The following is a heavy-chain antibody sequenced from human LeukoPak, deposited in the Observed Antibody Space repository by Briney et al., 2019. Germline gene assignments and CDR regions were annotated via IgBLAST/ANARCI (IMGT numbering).Heavy chain of an antibody. CDR3: AKDRDVAAAGYLFDY. D-gene: IGHD6-13*01. V-gene: IGHV3-30*18. J-gene: IGHJ4*02. CDR1: GFTFITYG. Sequence: PGGSLRLSCAASGFTFITYGMHWVRQAPGKGLEWVAVISNDGRNKYNADSVKGRFTISRDNSKNTLYLQMNSLRAEDTAVYYCAKDRDVAAAGYLFDYWGQGTLVTVSS. CDR2: ISNDGRNK.